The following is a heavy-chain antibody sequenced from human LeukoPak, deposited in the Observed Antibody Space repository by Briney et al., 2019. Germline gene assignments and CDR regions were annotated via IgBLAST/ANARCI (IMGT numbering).Heavy chain of an antibody. Sequence: SVKVSCKASGYTFTSYGISWVRQAPGQGLEWMGGIIPIFGTANYAQKFQGRVTITANESTSTAYMELSSLRSEDTAVYYCARVGGGYWFDPWGQGTLVTVSS. CDR2: IIPIFGTA. D-gene: IGHD4-23*01. J-gene: IGHJ5*02. V-gene: IGHV1-69*13. CDR3: ARVGGGYWFDP. CDR1: GYTFTSYG.